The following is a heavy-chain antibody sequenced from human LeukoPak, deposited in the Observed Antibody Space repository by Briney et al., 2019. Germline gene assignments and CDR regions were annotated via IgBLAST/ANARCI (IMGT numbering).Heavy chain of an antibody. V-gene: IGHV3-7*01. J-gene: IGHJ4*02. Sequence: GGSLRLSCAASGFTFSSYWMSWVRQAPGKGLEWVANIKQDGSEKYYVDSVKGRFTISRDNAKNSLYLQMNSLRAEDTAVYYCARAGFPTAMAYFDYWGQGILVTVSS. CDR3: ARAGFPTAMAYFDY. CDR2: IKQDGSEK. CDR1: GFTFSSYW. D-gene: IGHD5-18*01.